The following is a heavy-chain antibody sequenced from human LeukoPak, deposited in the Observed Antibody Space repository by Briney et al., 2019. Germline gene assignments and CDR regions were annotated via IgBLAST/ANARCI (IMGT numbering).Heavy chain of an antibody. CDR2: TNHSGST. Sequence: SETLSLTCAVYGGSFSGYYWSWIRQPPGKGLEWIGETNHSGSTNYNPSLKSRVTISVDTSKNQFSLKLSSVTAADTAVYYCARGSAYYYDSSGYSYYFDYWGQGTLVTVSS. J-gene: IGHJ4*02. CDR1: GGSFSGYY. CDR3: ARGSAYYYDSSGYSYYFDY. D-gene: IGHD3-22*01. V-gene: IGHV4-34*01.